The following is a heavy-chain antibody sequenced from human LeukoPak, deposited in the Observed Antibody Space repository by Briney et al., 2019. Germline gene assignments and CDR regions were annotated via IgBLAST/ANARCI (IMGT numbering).Heavy chain of an antibody. V-gene: IGHV1-69*04. D-gene: IGHD1-26*01. CDR1: GGTFSSYA. CDR2: IIPVFGIA. J-gene: IGHJ6*02. CDR3: ARSGLRTLPLYGMDV. Sequence: SVKVSCKASGGTFSSYAISWVRQAPGQGLEWMGRIIPVFGIANYAQKFQGRVTITADKSTSTAYMELSSLRSEDTAVYYCARSGLRTLPLYGMDVWGQGTTVTVSS.